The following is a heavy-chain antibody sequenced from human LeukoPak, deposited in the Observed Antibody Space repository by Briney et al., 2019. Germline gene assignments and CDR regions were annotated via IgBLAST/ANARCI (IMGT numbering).Heavy chain of an antibody. D-gene: IGHD5-24*01. CDR2: IIPIFGTA. J-gene: IGHJ4*02. CDR3: ARDGNGYSFPFDY. Sequence: SVKVSCKASGGTFSSYAISWVRQAPGQGLEWMGGIIPIFGTANYAQKFQGGVTITADKSTSTAYMELSSLRSEDTAVYYCARDGNGYSFPFDYWGQGTLVTVSS. V-gene: IGHV1-69*06. CDR1: GGTFSSYA.